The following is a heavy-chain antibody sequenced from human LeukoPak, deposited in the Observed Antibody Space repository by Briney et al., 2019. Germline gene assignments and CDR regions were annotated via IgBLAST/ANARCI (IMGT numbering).Heavy chain of an antibody. V-gene: IGHV3-23*01. D-gene: IGHD2-2*01. CDR2: ISGSGGST. J-gene: IGHJ3*02. CDR1: GFTFSTYT. CDR3: AKESCSSNNCYANDAFDT. Sequence: GGSLRLSYAASGFTFSTYTMSWVRQAPGKGLEWVSTISGSGGSTYYADSMKGRFTISRDNSKNTLYLQMNSLRAEDTAIYYCAKESCSSNNCYANDAFDTWGQGTMVTVSS.